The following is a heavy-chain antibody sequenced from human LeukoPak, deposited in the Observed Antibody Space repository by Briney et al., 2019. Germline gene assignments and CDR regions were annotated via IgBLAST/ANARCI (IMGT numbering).Heavy chain of an antibody. D-gene: IGHD3-9*01. CDR2: INTDGSST. CDR3: AKGSYDILTGYYNYYYYGMDV. Sequence: GGSLRLSCAASGFTFSSYWMHWVRQAPGKGLVWVSRINTDGSSTSYADSVKGRFTISRDNAKNTLYLQMNSLRAEDTAVYYCAKGSYDILTGYYNYYYYGMDVWGQGTTVTVSS. J-gene: IGHJ6*02. V-gene: IGHV3-74*01. CDR1: GFTFSSYW.